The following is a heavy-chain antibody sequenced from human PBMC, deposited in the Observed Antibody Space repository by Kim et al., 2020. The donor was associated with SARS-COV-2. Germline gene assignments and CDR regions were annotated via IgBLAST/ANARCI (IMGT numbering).Heavy chain of an antibody. V-gene: IGHV3-9*01. CDR1: GFTFDDYA. J-gene: IGHJ3*02. CDR3: AKDTLYDSSGYYRGIAFDI. CDR2: ISWNSGSI. Sequence: GGSLRLSCAASGFTFDDYAMHWVRQAPGKGLEWVSGISWNSGSIGYADSVKGRFTISRDNAKNSLYLQMNSLRAEDTALYYCAKDTLYDSSGYYRGIAFDIWGQGTMVTVSS. D-gene: IGHD3-22*01.